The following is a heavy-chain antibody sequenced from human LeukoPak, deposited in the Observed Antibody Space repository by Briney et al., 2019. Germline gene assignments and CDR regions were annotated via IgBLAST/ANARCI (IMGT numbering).Heavy chain of an antibody. J-gene: IGHJ4*02. D-gene: IGHD2-21*02. V-gene: IGHV1-8*01. Sequence: ASVKVSCKASGYTFINYDIHWARQATGQGLEWMGRVNANSGKTGFAQKFQGRLTMTTNTSISTAYMELSSLRSDDTAVYYCAKGVTYYRPGYDIWGQGTLVTVSS. CDR1: GYTFINYD. CDR2: VNANSGKT. CDR3: AKGVTYYRPGYDI.